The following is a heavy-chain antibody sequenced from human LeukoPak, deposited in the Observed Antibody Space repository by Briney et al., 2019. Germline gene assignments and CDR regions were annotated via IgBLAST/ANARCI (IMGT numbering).Heavy chain of an antibody. CDR3: ARASSGYYRALVDY. D-gene: IGHD3-22*01. J-gene: IGHJ4*02. CDR2: IYHSGST. V-gene: IGHV4-30-2*01. CDR1: GGSISSGGYY. Sequence: PSETLSLTCTVSGGSISSGGYYWSWLRQPPVKGLEWIGYIYHSGSTYYNPSLKSRVTISVDRSKNQFSLKLSSVTAADTAVYYCARASSGYYRALVDYWGQGTLVTVSS.